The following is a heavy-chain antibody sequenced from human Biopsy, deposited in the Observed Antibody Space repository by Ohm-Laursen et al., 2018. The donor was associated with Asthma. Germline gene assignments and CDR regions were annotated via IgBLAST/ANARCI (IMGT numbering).Heavy chain of an antibody. CDR2: ISFDGSNK. D-gene: IGHD2-15*01. J-gene: IGHJ6*02. CDR1: GFTFSSFG. V-gene: IGHV3-30*03. CDR3: ARVDGVVEAATRLGGMDV. Sequence: SLRLSCAASGFTFSSFGMHWVRQTPAKGLEWVAVISFDGSNKYYADSVKGRFTISRDNSKNTLYLQMTSLSAKDSAVYYCARVDGVVEAATRLGGMDVWGQGTTVTVSS.